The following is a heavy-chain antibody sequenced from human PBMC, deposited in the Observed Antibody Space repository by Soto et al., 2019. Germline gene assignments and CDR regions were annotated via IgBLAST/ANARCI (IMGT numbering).Heavy chain of an antibody. Sequence: GGSLRLSCAASEFTFSDSYMAWVRQAPGKGLEWVSYISGSGSRIYYADSVKGRFTVSRDNAKNSLFLQMNTLRAEDTAVYYCARESGLNWFDPWGQGPLVTVSS. D-gene: IGHD3-3*01. CDR3: ARESGLNWFDP. CDR1: EFTFSDSY. V-gene: IGHV3-11*01. J-gene: IGHJ5*02. CDR2: ISGSGSRI.